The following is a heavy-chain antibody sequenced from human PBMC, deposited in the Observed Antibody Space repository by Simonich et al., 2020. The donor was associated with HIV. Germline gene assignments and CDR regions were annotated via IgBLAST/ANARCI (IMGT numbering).Heavy chain of an antibody. J-gene: IGHJ5*02. CDR2: MNPNRGNT. CDR3: ARALRWFDP. CDR1: GYTFTSYD. Sequence: QVQLVQSGAEVKKPGASVKVSCKASGYTFTSYDIRWVRQATGQGLEWMGWMNPNRGNTDYAQKFQGRVTISRDTSISTAYMERSSLRSEDTAVYYCARALRWFDPWGQGTLVTVSS. V-gene: IGHV1-8*03. D-gene: IGHD4-17*01.